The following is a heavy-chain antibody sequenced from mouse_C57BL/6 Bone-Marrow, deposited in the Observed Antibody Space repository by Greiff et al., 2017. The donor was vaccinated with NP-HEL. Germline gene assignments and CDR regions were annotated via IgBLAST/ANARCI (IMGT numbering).Heavy chain of an antibody. J-gene: IGHJ2*01. V-gene: IGHV1-7*01. CDR2: INPGSGHT. Sequence: VKLMESGAELAKPGASVKLSCKASGYTFTSYWMHWVKQRPGQGLEWIGYINPGSGHTKYNQKFKDKATLTADKTSSTDYMQLSSLTYEDSAVYYCGRQGDFDCWGQGTTLTVSA. CDR1: GYTFTSYW. CDR3: GRQGDFDC.